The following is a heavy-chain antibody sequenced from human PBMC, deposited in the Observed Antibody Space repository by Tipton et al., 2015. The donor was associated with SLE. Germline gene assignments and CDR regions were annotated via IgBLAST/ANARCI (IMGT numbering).Heavy chain of an antibody. CDR1: GGSISSYY. CDR2: IYYSGST. D-gene: IGHD3-3*01. Sequence: TLSLTCTVSGGSISSYYWSWIRQPAGKGLEWIGDIYYSGSTNYNPSLKSRVIISVDTSKNQFSLRLTSVTAADTALYYCARTLFWSGSYYMDVWGKGTTVIVSS. V-gene: IGHV4-59*07. J-gene: IGHJ6*03. CDR3: ARTLFWSGSYYMDV.